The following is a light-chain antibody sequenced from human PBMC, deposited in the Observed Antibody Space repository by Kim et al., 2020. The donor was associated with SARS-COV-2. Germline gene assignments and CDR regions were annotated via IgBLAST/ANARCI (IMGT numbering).Light chain of an antibody. CDR3: QVWDSSSDHVV. J-gene: IGLJ2*01. CDR2: YDS. CDR1: NIGSKS. V-gene: IGLV3-21*04. Sequence: ATGKSDRITCGGSNIGSKSVLWYQQKRGQAPVLVIYYDSDRPSGIPERFSGSNSGNTATLTISRVEGGDEADYYCQVWDSSSDHVVFGGGTKVTVL.